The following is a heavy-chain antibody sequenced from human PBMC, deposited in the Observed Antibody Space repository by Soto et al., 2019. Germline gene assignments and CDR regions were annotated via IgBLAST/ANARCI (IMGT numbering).Heavy chain of an antibody. CDR2: IYYSGST. Sequence: ASETLSLTCTVSGGSISSYYWSWIRQPPGKGLEWIGYIYYSGSTNYNPSLKSRVTISVDTSKNQFSLKLSSVTAADTAVYYCASSSLDYYDSSGYYYALDYWGQGTLVTVSS. CDR3: ASSSLDYYDSSGYYYALDY. D-gene: IGHD3-22*01. J-gene: IGHJ4*02. V-gene: IGHV4-59*01. CDR1: GGSISSYY.